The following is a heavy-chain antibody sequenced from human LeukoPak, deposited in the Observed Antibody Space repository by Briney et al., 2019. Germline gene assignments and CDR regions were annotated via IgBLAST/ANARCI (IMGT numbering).Heavy chain of an antibody. Sequence: SETLSLTCTVSGGSISSYYWSWIRQPPGKGLEWIGYIYYSGSTNYNPSLKSRVTISVDTSKNQFSLKLSSVTAADTAVYYCVRPRWDDYGDLYFDYWGQGTLVTVSS. CDR3: VRPRWDDYGDLYFDY. J-gene: IGHJ4*02. V-gene: IGHV4-59*08. D-gene: IGHD4-17*01. CDR1: GGSISSYY. CDR2: IYYSGST.